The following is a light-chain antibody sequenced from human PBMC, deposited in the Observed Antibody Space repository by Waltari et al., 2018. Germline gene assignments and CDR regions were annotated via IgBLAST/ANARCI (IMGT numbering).Light chain of an antibody. CDR1: KSVSRT. CDR2: GAS. J-gene: IGKJ1*01. CDR3: QHYVRLPVT. V-gene: IGKV3-20*01. Sequence: EIVLTQSPGTLSLSPGERATLSCRASKSVSRTLAWYQQKPGQAPRLPIYGASTRATGIPDRFCGGGAGTDFSLTISRLEPEDFAVYYCQHYVRLPVTFGQGTKVEIK.